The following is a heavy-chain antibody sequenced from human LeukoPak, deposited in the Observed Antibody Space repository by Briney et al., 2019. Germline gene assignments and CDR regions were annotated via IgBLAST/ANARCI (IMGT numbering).Heavy chain of an antibody. CDR2: ISAYNGNT. V-gene: IGHV1-18*01. D-gene: IGHD3-10*01. CDR1: GYTFTSYG. J-gene: IGHJ6*03. CDR3: AGFGGKRGYYYYMDV. Sequence: ASVKVSCKASGYTFTSYGISWVRQAPGQGLEWMGWISAYNGNTNYAQKLQGRVTMTTDTSTSTAYMELRSLRSDDTAVYYCAGFGGKRGYYYYMDVWGKGTTVTVSS.